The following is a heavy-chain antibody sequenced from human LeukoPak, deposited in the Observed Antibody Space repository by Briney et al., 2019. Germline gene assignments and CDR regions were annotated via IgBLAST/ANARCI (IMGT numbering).Heavy chain of an antibody. D-gene: IGHD3-10*01. Sequence: QSGGSLRLSCAASGLTFNSYAMSWVRQAPGKGLEWVSVISGSGGSTYDADSVKGRFTISRDNSKNTLDLQMNSLRAEDTAVYYCAKAWDYGSGSYYTVTGFVDYWGQGTLVTVSS. CDR2: ISGSGGST. J-gene: IGHJ4*02. CDR1: GLTFNSYA. CDR3: AKAWDYGSGSYYTVTGFVDY. V-gene: IGHV3-23*01.